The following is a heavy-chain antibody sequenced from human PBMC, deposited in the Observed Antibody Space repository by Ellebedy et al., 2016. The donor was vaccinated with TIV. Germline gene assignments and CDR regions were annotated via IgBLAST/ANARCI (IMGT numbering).Heavy chain of an antibody. V-gene: IGHV1-3*01. J-gene: IGHJ4*02. CDR2: LHAGHGNT. CDR1: GYTFTSYA. CDR3: ARSAAGIVDD. D-gene: IGHD6-13*01. Sequence: AASVKVSCKASGYTFTSYAMHWVRQAPGPRLAWRGWLHAGHGNTKYSQKFQGSVTITRDTSASTAYMELSSLRSEDTAVYYCARSAAGIVDDWGQGTLVTVSS.